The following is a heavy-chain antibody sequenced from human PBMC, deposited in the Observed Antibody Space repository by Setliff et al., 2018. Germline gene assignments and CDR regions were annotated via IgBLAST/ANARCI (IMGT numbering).Heavy chain of an antibody. D-gene: IGHD3-22*01. CDR1: GGSFSGHH. V-gene: IGHV4-34*01. CDR2: INHSGSA. J-gene: IGHJ6*03. CDR3: ARTGTTYYYSCMDV. Sequence: SETLSLTCAVYGGSFSGHHWCWIRQPPWKGLEWIGEINHSGSANYNPSLESRVTISLDVPKNQFSLKLTSVTAADTAVYYCARTGTTYYYSCMDVWGKGTTVTVSS.